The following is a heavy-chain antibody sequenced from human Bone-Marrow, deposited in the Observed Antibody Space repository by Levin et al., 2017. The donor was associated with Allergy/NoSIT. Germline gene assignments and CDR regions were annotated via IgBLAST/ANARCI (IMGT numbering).Heavy chain of an antibody. CDR1: GVSISSGTYH. CDR2: FSSSGST. Sequence: KSSETLSLTCTVSGVSISSGTYHWSWIRQPAGKGLEWIGRFSSSGSTTYSPSLKSRVTISVDKSRNQFSLNLNSVTAADTAVYYCARDRRGLTTYCSGAICTNHYYYYMDVWGKGTTVTVSS. J-gene: IGHJ6*03. V-gene: IGHV4-61*02. CDR3: ARDRRGLTTYCSGAICTNHYYYYMDV. D-gene: IGHD2-15*01.